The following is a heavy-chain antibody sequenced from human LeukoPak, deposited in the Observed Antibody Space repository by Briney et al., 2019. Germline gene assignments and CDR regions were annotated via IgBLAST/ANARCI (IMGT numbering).Heavy chain of an antibody. Sequence: PSETLSLTCAVYGGSFSGYYWSWIRQPPGKGLEWIGEINHSGSTNYNPSLKSRVTISKDTSKNQFSLRLSSVTAADTAVYFCARLTGRYCFDYWGQGTLVTVAS. CDR2: INHSGST. D-gene: IGHD3-9*01. CDR1: GGSFSGYY. CDR3: ARLTGRYCFDY. J-gene: IGHJ4*02. V-gene: IGHV4-34*01.